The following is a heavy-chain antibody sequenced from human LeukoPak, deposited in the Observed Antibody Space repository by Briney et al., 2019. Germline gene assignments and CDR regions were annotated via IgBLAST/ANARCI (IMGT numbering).Heavy chain of an antibody. V-gene: IGHV3-7*01. CDR2: IKQDGSEK. CDR1: GFTFSSYA. D-gene: IGHD1-26*01. Sequence: GGSLRLSCAASGFTFSSYAMSWVRQAPGKGLEWVANIKQDGSEKYYVDSVKGRFTISRDNAKNSLYLQMNSLRAEDTAVYYCAREGGATAPYYFDYWGQGTLVTVSS. CDR3: AREGGATAPYYFDY. J-gene: IGHJ4*02.